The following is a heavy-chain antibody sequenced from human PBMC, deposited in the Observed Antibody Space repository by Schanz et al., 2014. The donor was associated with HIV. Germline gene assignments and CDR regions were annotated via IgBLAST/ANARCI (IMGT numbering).Heavy chain of an antibody. D-gene: IGHD6-19*01. CDR2: IHKDGSEK. CDR1: GFTFNNYC. J-gene: IGHJ4*02. Sequence: EVQLVESGGGLVQPGGSLRLSCAASGFTFNNYCMGWVRQAPGKGLEWVANIHKDGSEKHYVDSVEGRFTISRDNTKDSLYLQMNSLRVEDTAVYYCARGRRYIAVASTFFDVWGQGVLVTVSS. CDR3: ARGRRYIAVASTFFDV. V-gene: IGHV3-7*01.